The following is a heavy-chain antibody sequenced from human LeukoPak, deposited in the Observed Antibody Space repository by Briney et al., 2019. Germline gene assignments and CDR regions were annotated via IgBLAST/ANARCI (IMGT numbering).Heavy chain of an antibody. CDR1: GFDFSSNW. CDR3: AKDHYWSIDY. D-gene: IGHD3-3*01. J-gene: IGHJ4*02. V-gene: IGHV3-74*01. Sequence: GGSLRLSCAASGFDFSSNWMHWVRHAPGQGLVWVPRIKGDGISTNYADSVKGRFTISRDIAKNTLYLQMNSLRAEDTGVYYCAKDHYWSIDYWGRGTLVTVS. CDR2: IKGDGIST.